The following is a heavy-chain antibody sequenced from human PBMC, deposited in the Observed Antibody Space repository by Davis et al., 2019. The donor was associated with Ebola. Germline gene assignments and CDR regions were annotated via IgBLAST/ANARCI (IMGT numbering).Heavy chain of an antibody. D-gene: IGHD2-2*01. CDR1: GFTFSSYS. CDR2: ISSSSSYI. Sequence: GGSLRLSCAASGFTFSSYSMNWVRQAPGKGLEWVSSISSSSSYIYYADSVKGRFTISRDNAKNSLYLQMNSLKTEDTAVYYCTTDRIVVVPAASAVIDYYYYYYGMDVWGQGTTVTVSS. J-gene: IGHJ6*02. CDR3: TTDRIVVVPAASAVIDYYYYYYGMDV. V-gene: IGHV3-21*03.